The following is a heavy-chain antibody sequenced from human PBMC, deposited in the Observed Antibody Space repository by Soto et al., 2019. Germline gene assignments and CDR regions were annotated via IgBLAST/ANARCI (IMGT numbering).Heavy chain of an antibody. CDR1: GGTFSSYA. CDR3: ARDSGAVFGVYYHGMDV. Sequence: ASVKVSCKASGGTFSSYAISWVRQAPGQGLEWMGGIIPIFGTANYAQKFQGRVTITADESTSTAYMELSSLRSEDTAVYYCARDSGAVFGVYYHGMDVWGQGTTVTVSS. V-gene: IGHV1-69*13. J-gene: IGHJ6*02. CDR2: IIPIFGTA. D-gene: IGHD3-3*01.